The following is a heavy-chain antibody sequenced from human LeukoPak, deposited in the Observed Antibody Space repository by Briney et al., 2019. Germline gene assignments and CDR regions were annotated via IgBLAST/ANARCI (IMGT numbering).Heavy chain of an antibody. CDR2: TIPIFGTA. D-gene: IGHD4-23*01. J-gene: IGHJ4*02. CDR1: GGTFSSYA. Sequence: ASVKVSCKASGGTFSSYAISWVRQAPGQGLEWMGGTIPIFGTANYAQKFQGRVTITADESTSTAYMELSSLRSEDTAVYYCARGWLAETTVVTPYNYWGQGTLVTVSS. CDR3: ARGWLAETTVVTPYNY. V-gene: IGHV1-69*13.